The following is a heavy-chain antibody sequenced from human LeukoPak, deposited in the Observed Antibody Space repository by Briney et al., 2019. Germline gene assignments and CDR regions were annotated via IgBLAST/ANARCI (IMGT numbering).Heavy chain of an antibody. V-gene: IGHV3-30*18. Sequence: PGGSLRLSCAASGFTFSSYGMHWVRQAPGKGLEWVAVISYDGSNKYYADSVKGRFTISGDNSKNTLYLQMNSLRAEDTAVYYCAKGHNIVVVPAAIDYWGQGTLVTVSS. CDR1: GFTFSSYG. J-gene: IGHJ4*02. CDR2: ISYDGSNK. D-gene: IGHD2-2*01. CDR3: AKGHNIVVVPAAIDY.